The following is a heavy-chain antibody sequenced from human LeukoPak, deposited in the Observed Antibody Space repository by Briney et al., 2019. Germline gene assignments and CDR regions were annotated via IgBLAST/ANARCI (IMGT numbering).Heavy chain of an antibody. Sequence: GASVKVSCKASGGTFSRYAISWVRQAPGQGLEWMGGIIPIFGTANYAQKFQGRVTITTDESTSTAYMELSSLRSEDTAVYYCARSPYSRSWPANGLTNWGQGTLVTVSS. CDR2: IIPIFGTA. CDR3: ARSPYSRSWPANGLTN. D-gene: IGHD6-13*01. CDR1: GGTFSRYA. J-gene: IGHJ4*02. V-gene: IGHV1-69*05.